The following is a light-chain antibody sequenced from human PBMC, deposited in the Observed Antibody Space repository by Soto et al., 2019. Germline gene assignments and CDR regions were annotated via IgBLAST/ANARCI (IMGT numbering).Light chain of an antibody. J-gene: IGKJ4*01. V-gene: IGKV1-5*01. Sequence: DIQMTQSPSTLSGSVGDRVTITCRASQTISSWLAWYQQKPGKAPKLLIYDASSLESGVPSRFSGSGSGTEFTLTISSLQPDDFATYYCQQYNSYPLTVGGGTKVDIK. CDR2: DAS. CDR1: QTISSW. CDR3: QQYNSYPLT.